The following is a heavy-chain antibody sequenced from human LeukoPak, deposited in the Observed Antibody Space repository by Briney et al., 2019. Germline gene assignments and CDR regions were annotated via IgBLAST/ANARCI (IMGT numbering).Heavy chain of an antibody. CDR3: AREMGSYSSGWYPDY. Sequence: GASVKVSCKASGYTFTGYYMHWVRQAPGQGLEWMGWINPNSGGTNYAQNFQGRVTMTRDTSISTAYMEVSRLRSGDTAVYYCAREMGSYSSGWYPDYWGQGTLVTVSS. V-gene: IGHV1-2*02. CDR2: INPNSGGT. J-gene: IGHJ4*02. D-gene: IGHD6-19*01. CDR1: GYTFTGYY.